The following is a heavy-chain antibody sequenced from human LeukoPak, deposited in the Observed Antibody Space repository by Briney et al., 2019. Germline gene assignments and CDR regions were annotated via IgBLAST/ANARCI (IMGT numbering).Heavy chain of an antibody. CDR2: ISYDGTKK. Sequence: SLRLSCAASGFSLTTYGMHWVRQAPGRGLEWVAVISYDGTKKDYRDSVRGRFTISRDNSKNTVYLQMNSLRVADTAVYYCAKDRIGVAAPKAYFDYWGQGTMVTVSS. CDR1: GFSLTTYG. V-gene: IGHV3-30*18. CDR3: AKDRIGVAAPKAYFDY. J-gene: IGHJ4*02. D-gene: IGHD6-19*01.